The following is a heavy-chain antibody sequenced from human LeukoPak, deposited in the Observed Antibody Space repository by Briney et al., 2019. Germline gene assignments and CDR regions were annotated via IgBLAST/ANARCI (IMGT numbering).Heavy chain of an antibody. CDR1: GYSISSGYY. V-gene: IGHV4-38-2*02. CDR3: AKSSYSIFDY. CDR2: IYHSGST. D-gene: IGHD5-18*01. J-gene: IGHJ4*02. Sequence: SETLSLTCTVSGYSISSGYYWGWIRQPPGKGLGWIGSIYHSGSTYYNPSLKSRVTISVDTSKNQFSLKLSSVTAADTAVYYCAKSSYSIFDYWGQGTLVTVSS.